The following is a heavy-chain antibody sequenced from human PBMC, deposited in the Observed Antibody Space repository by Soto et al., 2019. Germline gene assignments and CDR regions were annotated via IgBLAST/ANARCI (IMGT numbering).Heavy chain of an antibody. CDR3: ARDLGSGYDPGDY. V-gene: IGHV1-69*06. CDR2: IIPIFGTT. CDR1: GDIFSGYS. J-gene: IGHJ4*02. D-gene: IGHD5-12*01. Sequence: ASVKVSCKTSGDIFSGYSISWVRQAPGQGLEWMGGIIPIFGTTNYAQKFHGRVTITADKSTSTVYMDLYSLKSEDTAMYYCARDLGSGYDPGDYWGQGTLVTVPS.